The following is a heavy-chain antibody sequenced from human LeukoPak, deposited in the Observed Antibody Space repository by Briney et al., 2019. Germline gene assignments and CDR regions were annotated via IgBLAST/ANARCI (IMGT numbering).Heavy chain of an antibody. V-gene: IGHV1-18*01. CDR2: ISAYNGNT. D-gene: IGHD3-3*01. Sequence: EASVKVSCKASGYTFTSYGISWVRQAPGQGLEWMGWISAYNGNTNYAQKLQGRVTMTTDTSTSTAYMELRSLGSDDTAVYYCARVGDYDFWSGYPNWFDPWGQGTLVTVSS. CDR3: ARVGDYDFWSGYPNWFDP. J-gene: IGHJ5*02. CDR1: GYTFTSYG.